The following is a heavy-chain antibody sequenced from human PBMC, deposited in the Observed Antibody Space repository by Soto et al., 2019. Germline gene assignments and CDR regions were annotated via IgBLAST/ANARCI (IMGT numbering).Heavy chain of an antibody. CDR2: IGTAGDT. V-gene: IGHV3-13*01. J-gene: IGHJ6*02. CDR3: ARARPYYDSSGYYGMDV. CDR1: GITFSSYD. D-gene: IGHD3-22*01. Sequence: GGSLRLSCAASGITFSSYDMHWVRQATGKGLEWVSAIGTAGDTYYPGSVKGRFTISRENAKNSLYLQMNSLRAGDTAVYYCARARPYYDSSGYYGMDVWGQGTTVTVS.